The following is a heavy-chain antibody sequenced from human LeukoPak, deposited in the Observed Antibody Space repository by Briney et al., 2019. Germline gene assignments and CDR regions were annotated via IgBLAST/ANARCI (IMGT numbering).Heavy chain of an antibody. CDR3: ARGVGGDRDY. D-gene: IGHD2-21*02. J-gene: IGHJ4*02. V-gene: IGHV3-74*01. Sequence: GGSLRPSCAASGFTFSSSWMHWVRQAPGKGLVWVSRINPDGSTASHADSVKGRFTISRDNAKNTLYLQMNSLRAEDTAVYYCARGVGGDRDYWGQGTLVTVSS. CDR2: INPDGSTA. CDR1: GFTFSSSW.